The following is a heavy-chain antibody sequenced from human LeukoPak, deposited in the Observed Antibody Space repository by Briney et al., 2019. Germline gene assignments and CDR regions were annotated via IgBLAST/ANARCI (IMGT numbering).Heavy chain of an antibody. V-gene: IGHV3-64D*09. CDR1: GFTFSYYA. CDR2: ITSNGGST. J-gene: IGHJ4*02. CDR3: VRNFGYCSGTSCYVFDY. D-gene: IGHD2-2*01. Sequence: GGSLRLSCSASGFTFSYYAMHWVRQAPGKGLEYVSGITSNGGSTYYADSLKGRFTISRDNSKNTLYLQMGSLRAEDTAVYYCVRNFGYCSGTSCYVFDYWGQGTLVAVSS.